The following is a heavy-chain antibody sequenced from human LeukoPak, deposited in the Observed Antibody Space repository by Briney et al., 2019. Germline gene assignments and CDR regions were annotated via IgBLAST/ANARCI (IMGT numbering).Heavy chain of an antibody. CDR1: GYTFTGYY. CDR2: INPNSGGT. V-gene: IGHV1-2*02. CDR3: ARGASGVYTVTTSWFDP. J-gene: IGHJ5*02. Sequence: ASVKVSCKASGYTFTGYYMHWVRQAPGQGLEWMGGINPNSGGTNYAQKFQGRVTMTRDTSISTAYMELSSLRSDDTAVYYCARGASGVYTVTTSWFDPWGQGTLVTVSS. D-gene: IGHD4-17*01.